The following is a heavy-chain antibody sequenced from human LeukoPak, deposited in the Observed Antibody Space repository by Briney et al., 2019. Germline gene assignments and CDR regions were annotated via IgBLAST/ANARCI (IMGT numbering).Heavy chain of an antibody. CDR2: IYPGDSET. V-gene: IGHV5-51*01. CDR1: GYRFTNYR. J-gene: IGHJ6*03. CDR3: ARTPYDFWSGSPFHYYNYMDV. D-gene: IGHD3-3*01. Sequence: GESLKISCRGSGYRFTNYRIAWVRQMPGKGLEWMGIIYPGDSETTYSPSFQGQVTISADKSISTAYLQWSSLKASDTAMYYCARTPYDFWSGSPFHYYNYMDVWGKGTTVTVSS.